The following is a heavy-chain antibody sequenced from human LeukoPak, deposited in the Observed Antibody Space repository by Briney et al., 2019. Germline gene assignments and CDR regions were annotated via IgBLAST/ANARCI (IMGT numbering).Heavy chain of an antibody. CDR2: FDPEDGET. CDR3: ARGLWWSSSFDI. D-gene: IGHD2-8*02. Sequence: VASVKVSCKVSGYTLTELSMHWVRQAPGKGLEWMGGFDPEDGETIYAQKFQGRVTMTEDTSTDTAYMELSSLRSEDTAVYYCARGLWWSSSFDIWGQGTMVTVSS. J-gene: IGHJ3*02. CDR1: GYTLTELS. V-gene: IGHV1-24*01.